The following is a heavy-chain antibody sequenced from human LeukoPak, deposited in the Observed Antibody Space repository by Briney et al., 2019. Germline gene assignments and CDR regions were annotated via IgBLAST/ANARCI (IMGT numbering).Heavy chain of an antibody. CDR3: AKDSGGSIAAAGSDY. CDR1: GFTVSSNY. Sequence: GGSLRLSCAASGFTVSSNYMSWVRQAPGKGLEWVSVIYSGGSTYYADSVKGRFTISRDNSKNTLYLQMNSLRAEDTAVYYCAKDSGGSIAAAGSDYWGQGTLVTVSS. CDR2: IYSGGST. V-gene: IGHV3-53*01. D-gene: IGHD6-13*01. J-gene: IGHJ4*02.